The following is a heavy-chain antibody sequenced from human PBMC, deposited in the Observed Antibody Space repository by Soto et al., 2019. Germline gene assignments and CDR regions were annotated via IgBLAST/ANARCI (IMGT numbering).Heavy chain of an antibody. J-gene: IGHJ6*03. CDR3: ARRSGSIAARPRNYYMDV. V-gene: IGHV1-18*01. CDR1: GYTVTSYG. CDR2: ISAYNGST. D-gene: IGHD6-6*01. Sequence: ASVKVSCKASGYTVTSYGISWVRQAPGQGLEWMGWISAYNGSTSYAQKFQGRVTMTRDTSTSTVYMELSSLRSEDTAVYYCARRSGSIAARPRNYYMDVWGKGTTVTVSS.